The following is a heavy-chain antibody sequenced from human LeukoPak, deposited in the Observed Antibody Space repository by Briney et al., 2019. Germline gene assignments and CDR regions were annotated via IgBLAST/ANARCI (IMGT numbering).Heavy chain of an antibody. CDR2: IYYSGST. J-gene: IGHJ5*02. CDR3: ARSAFGNPWFDP. Sequence: SETLSLTCTVSGGSISSGDYYWSWIRQPPGKGLEWIGYIYYSGSTYYNPSLKSRVTISVDTSKDQFSLKLSSLTAADTAVYYCARSAFGNPWFDPWGQGTLVTVSS. CDR1: GGSISSGDYY. V-gene: IGHV4-30-4*02. D-gene: IGHD3-16*01.